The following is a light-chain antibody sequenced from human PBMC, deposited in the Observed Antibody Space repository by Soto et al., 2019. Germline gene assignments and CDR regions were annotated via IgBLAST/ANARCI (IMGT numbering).Light chain of an antibody. CDR3: SSYASSNTQV. CDR2: DVS. CDR1: SSDVGGYNY. Sequence: QAVVTQPASVSGSPGQSITVSCIGTSSDVGGYNYVSWYQQHPGKAPKLMIHDVSDRPSGVSNRFSGSKSGNTASLTIAGLHAEDDAYYYCSSYASSNTQVFGGGTKLTVL. J-gene: IGLJ2*01. V-gene: IGLV2-14*01.